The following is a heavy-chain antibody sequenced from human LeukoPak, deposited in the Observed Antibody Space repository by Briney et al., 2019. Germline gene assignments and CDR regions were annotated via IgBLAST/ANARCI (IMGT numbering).Heavy chain of an antibody. CDR2: INQEGSEK. J-gene: IGHJ5*02. Sequence: GGSLRLSCAASGFTFSSYWMSWVRKAPGKGREGVANINQEGSEKYYVDSVKGRFTMSRDNAKNSLYLQMNSLRAEDTAVYYCARVRYSSGLPPFDPWGQGTLVTVSS. D-gene: IGHD6-19*01. V-gene: IGHV3-7*01. CDR1: GFTFSSYW. CDR3: ARVRYSSGLPPFDP.